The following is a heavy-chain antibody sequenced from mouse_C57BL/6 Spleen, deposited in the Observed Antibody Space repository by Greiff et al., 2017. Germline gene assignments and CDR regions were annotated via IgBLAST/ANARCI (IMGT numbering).Heavy chain of an antibody. Sequence: QVQLKQPGAELVMPGASVKLSCKASGYTFTSYWMHWVKQRPGQGLEWIGEIDPSDSYTNSNEKFKGKSTLTVDKSSSTAYMQLSSLTSEDSAVYYCARFWYSNYGYWGQGTTLSVAS. D-gene: IGHD2-5*01. CDR2: IDPSDSYT. V-gene: IGHV1-69*01. CDR3: ARFWYSNYGY. CDR1: GYTFTSYW. J-gene: IGHJ2*01.